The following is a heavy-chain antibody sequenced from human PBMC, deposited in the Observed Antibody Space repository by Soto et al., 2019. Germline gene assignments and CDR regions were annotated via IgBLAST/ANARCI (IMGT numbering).Heavy chain of an antibody. CDR2: ISYDGSNK. CDR1: GFTFSSYG. D-gene: IGHD3-22*01. Sequence: GGSLRLSCAASGFTFSSYGMHWVRQAPGKGLEWVAVISYDGSNKYYADSVKGRFTISRDNSKNTLYLQMNSLRAEDTAVYYCAKDLQPYYYDSSGSELDYWGQGTLVTVSS. J-gene: IGHJ4*02. CDR3: AKDLQPYYYDSSGSELDY. V-gene: IGHV3-30*18.